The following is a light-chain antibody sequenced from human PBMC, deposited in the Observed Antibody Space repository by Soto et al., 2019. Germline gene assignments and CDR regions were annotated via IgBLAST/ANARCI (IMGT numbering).Light chain of an antibody. V-gene: IGKV1-27*01. Sequence: DIQMTQSPSSLSTSVGDRVTITCRASQGIGNYLAWYQQKPGKVPKLLIYAASTLQSWVPSRFSGSGSGTDFTLAISGLQPEDVATYYCKKYNTAPLTFGGGTKVEIK. CDR1: QGIGNY. J-gene: IGKJ4*01. CDR3: KKYNTAPLT. CDR2: AAS.